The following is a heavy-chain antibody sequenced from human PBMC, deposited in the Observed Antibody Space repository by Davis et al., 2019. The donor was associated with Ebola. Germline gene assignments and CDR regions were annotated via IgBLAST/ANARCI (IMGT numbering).Heavy chain of an antibody. D-gene: IGHD2-15*01. V-gene: IGHV1-18*01. Sequence: AASVKVSCKASGYTFTSYGISWVRQAPGQGLEWMGWISAYNGNTNYAQKLQGRVTMTTDTSTSTAYMELRSLRSDDTAVYYCARGGYCSGGSCYIDWFDPWGQGTLVTVSS. CDR3: ARGGYCSGGSCYIDWFDP. CDR1: GYTFTSYG. J-gene: IGHJ5*02. CDR2: ISAYNGNT.